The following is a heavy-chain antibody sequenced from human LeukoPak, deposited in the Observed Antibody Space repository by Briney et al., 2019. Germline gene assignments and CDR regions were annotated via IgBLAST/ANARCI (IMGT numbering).Heavy chain of an antibody. CDR3: ARDFGGGDCIDY. V-gene: IGHV3-30-3*01. J-gene: IGHJ4*02. CDR1: GFTFSIYT. D-gene: IGHD2-21*02. CDR2: ISYDGSNK. Sequence: GGSLRLSCAASGFTFSIYTMRWVRQAPGKGLEWVAVISYDGSNKYYADSVKGRFTISRDNSKNTLYLQMNSLRAEDTAVYYCARDFGGGDCIDYWGQGTLVTVSS.